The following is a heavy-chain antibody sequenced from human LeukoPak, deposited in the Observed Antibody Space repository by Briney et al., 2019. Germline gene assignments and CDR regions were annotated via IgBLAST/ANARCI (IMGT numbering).Heavy chain of an antibody. V-gene: IGHV1-2*06. Sequence: ASVKVSCKASGYTFTGYYMHWVRQAPGQGLEWMGRINPNSGGTNYAQKFQGRVTMTRDTSISTAYMELSRLRSDDTAVYYCARDPSGYGVPFDYWGQGTPVTVSS. D-gene: IGHD2-2*01. CDR1: GYTFTGYY. CDR3: ARDPSGYGVPFDY. J-gene: IGHJ4*02. CDR2: INPNSGGT.